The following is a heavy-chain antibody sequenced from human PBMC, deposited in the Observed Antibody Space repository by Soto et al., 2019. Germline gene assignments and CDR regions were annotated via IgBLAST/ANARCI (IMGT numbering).Heavy chain of an antibody. J-gene: IGHJ4*02. CDR2: TSFDGSHE. D-gene: IGHD3-9*01. V-gene: IGHV3-30*18. CDR3: AKSPSKARDYEVLAGYSGYFDS. CDR1: GFIFSDFG. Sequence: GGALGLSCAASGFIFSDFGMSWVRQAPGKGLEWVAVTSFDGSHEYYAASAKGRFTISRDNSKNMLLLQMDNVRAEDTAVYYCAKSPSKARDYEVLAGYSGYFDSWGLGTLVPVSS.